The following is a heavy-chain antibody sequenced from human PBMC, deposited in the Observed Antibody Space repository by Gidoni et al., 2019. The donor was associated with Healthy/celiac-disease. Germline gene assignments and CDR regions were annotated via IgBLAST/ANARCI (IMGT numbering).Heavy chain of an antibody. D-gene: IGHD4-17*01. Sequence: QVQLVESGGGVVQPGRSLRLSCAASGLTFSSYGMHWVRQAPGKGLEWVAVISYDGSNKYYADSVKGRFTISRDNSKNTLYLQMNSLRAEDTAVYYCAKDHYGGNSPGVDYWGQGTLVTVSS. CDR1: GLTFSSYG. J-gene: IGHJ4*02. V-gene: IGHV3-30*18. CDR3: AKDHYGGNSPGVDY. CDR2: ISYDGSNK.